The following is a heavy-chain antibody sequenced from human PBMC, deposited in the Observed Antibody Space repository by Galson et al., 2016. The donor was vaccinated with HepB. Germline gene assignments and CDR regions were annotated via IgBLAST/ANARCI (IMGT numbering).Heavy chain of an antibody. D-gene: IGHD2-21*01. Sequence: SLRLSCAASGFTFHSYTMGWVRQAPGKGLQWVSDITPAGDATYYAEPVTGRFTISRDNSRNTLYLQMNSLRVEDTAVYYCAKAKLVVGSAYEYWGQGTLVTVSS. CDR1: GFTFHSYT. CDR2: ITPAGDAT. V-gene: IGHV3-23*01. J-gene: IGHJ4*02. CDR3: AKAKLVVGSAYEY.